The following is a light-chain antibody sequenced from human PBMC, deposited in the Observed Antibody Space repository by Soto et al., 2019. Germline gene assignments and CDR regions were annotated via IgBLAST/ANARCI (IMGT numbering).Light chain of an antibody. CDR2: EVT. Sequence: QPVLTQPASVSGSPGQSITISCTGTSSDVGGYNYVSWYQQHPGKAPKLMIFEVTNRPSGLSNRFSGSKSGNTASLTISGLQAEDEADYYCSSYTSSNTVVFGGGTKLTVL. J-gene: IGLJ2*01. V-gene: IGLV2-14*01. CDR3: SSYTSSNTVV. CDR1: SSDVGGYNY.